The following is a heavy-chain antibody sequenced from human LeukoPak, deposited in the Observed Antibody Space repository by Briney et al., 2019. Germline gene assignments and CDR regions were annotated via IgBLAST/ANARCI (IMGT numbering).Heavy chain of an antibody. CDR2: IYHSGST. V-gene: IGHV4-31*03. CDR3: ARENRFGDKGDWFDP. J-gene: IGHJ5*02. Sequence: MASETLSLTCTVSGGSLSSGGDYWSWIRQHPGKGLEWIGYIYHSGSTYYNPSLKSRVIMSADTSKNQFSLKLSSVTAPDTAVYYCARENRFGDKGDWFDPWGQGTLVTVSS. CDR1: GGSLSSGGDY. D-gene: IGHD3-10*01.